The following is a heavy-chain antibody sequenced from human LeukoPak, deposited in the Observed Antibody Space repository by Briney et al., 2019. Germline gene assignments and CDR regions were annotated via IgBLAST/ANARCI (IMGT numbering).Heavy chain of an antibody. Sequence: PGGSLRLSCAASGFSFSNYGMLWVRQAPGKGLEWVAVIWYDGSNKYYADSVKGRFTISRDNSKNTLYLQMNSLRAEDTSVYSCARDTGYSSGWYDYWGQGTLVTVFS. CDR2: IWYDGSNK. D-gene: IGHD6-19*01. CDR3: ARDTGYSSGWYDY. J-gene: IGHJ4*02. CDR1: GFSFSNYG. V-gene: IGHV3-33*01.